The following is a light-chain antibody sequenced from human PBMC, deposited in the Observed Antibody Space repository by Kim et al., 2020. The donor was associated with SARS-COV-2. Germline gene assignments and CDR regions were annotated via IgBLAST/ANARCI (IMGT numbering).Light chain of an antibody. CDR3: QQYYAVPFT. J-gene: IGKJ2*01. Sequence: SASVRDRVTITCRAGQGISSSLAWFQQKPGTAPKLLISATSKLEDGVPARFSGRGPGTEFTLTISSLQPEDVATYFCQQYYAVPFTFGQGTKLEIK. CDR2: ATS. V-gene: IGKV1-NL1*01. CDR1: QGISSS.